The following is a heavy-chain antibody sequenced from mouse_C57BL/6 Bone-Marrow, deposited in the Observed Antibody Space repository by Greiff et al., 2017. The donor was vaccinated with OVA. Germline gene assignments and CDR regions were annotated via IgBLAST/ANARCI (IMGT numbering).Heavy chain of an antibody. J-gene: IGHJ2*01. V-gene: IGHV1-82*01. Sequence: QVQLQQSGPELVKPGASVKISCKASGYAFSSSWMNWVKQRPGKGLEWIGRIYPGDGDTNYNGKFKGKATLTADKSSSTAYMQLSSLTSEDSAVYFCARETGTAVYFDYWGQGTTLTVSS. CDR1: GYAFSSSW. CDR2: IYPGDGDT. D-gene: IGHD4-1*01. CDR3: ARETGTAVYFDY.